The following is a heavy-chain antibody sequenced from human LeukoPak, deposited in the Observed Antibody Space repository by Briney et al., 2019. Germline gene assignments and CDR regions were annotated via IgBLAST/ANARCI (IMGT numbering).Heavy chain of an antibody. Sequence: PGGSLRLSCAASRFTFSRFAMSWVRQAPGKGLEWVSGISGSGGNTYYANSVKGRFTISRDNSKNTLYVQMNSLRAEDTAVYYCAKIFSYYWGTSLRGAFDIWGQGTMVTVSS. V-gene: IGHV3-23*01. CDR3: AKIFSYYWGTSLRGAFDI. J-gene: IGHJ3*02. D-gene: IGHD3-10*01. CDR1: RFTFSRFA. CDR2: ISGSGGNT.